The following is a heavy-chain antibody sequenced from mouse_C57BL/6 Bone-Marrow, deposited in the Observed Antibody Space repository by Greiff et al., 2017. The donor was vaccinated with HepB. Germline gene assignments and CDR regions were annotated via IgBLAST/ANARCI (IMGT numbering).Heavy chain of an antibody. V-gene: IGHV1-69*01. D-gene: IGHD1-1*01. Sequence: QVQLQQPGAELVMPGASVKLSCKASGYTFTSYWMHWVKQRPGQGLEWIGEIDPSDSYTNYNQKFKGKATLTVDKSSSTAYMQLSSLTSEDSAVYYCAIRTTVVALDYWGQGTTLTVSS. J-gene: IGHJ2*01. CDR2: IDPSDSYT. CDR1: GYTFTSYW. CDR3: AIRTTVVALDY.